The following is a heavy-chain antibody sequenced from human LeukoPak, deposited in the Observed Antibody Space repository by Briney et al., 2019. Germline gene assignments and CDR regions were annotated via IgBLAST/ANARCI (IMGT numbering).Heavy chain of an antibody. Sequence: GGSLRLSCTASGFTFGDYAMSWFRQAPGKGLEWVGFIRSKAYGGTTEYAASVKGRFTISRDDSKSIAYLQMNSLKTEDTAVYYCTRDDPRDYGDRGGVDYWGQGTLVTVSS. CDR3: TRDDPRDYGDRGGVDY. J-gene: IGHJ4*02. CDR2: IRSKAYGGTT. V-gene: IGHV3-49*03. CDR1: GFTFGDYA. D-gene: IGHD4-17*01.